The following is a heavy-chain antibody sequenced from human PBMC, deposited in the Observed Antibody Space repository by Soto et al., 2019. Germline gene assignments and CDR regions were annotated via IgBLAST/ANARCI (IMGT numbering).Heavy chain of an antibody. CDR1: GCSIRSHD. CDR3: ARMRTYGYWYFAY. CDR2: IDDGGST. D-gene: IGHD5-18*01. J-gene: IGHJ4*02. Sequence: ETLSLTCAVSGCSIRSHDLSWIRQAPGKGMEWMGDIDDGGSTNYNPALTTRVPISVDTTKKQFSMQLRSVTGADTAVYYCARMRTYGYWYFAYWGQGPLVTAPS. V-gene: IGHV4-59*11.